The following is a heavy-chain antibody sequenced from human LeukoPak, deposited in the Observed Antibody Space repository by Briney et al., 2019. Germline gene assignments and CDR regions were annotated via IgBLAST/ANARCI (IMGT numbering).Heavy chain of an antibody. CDR2: IYNGDST. CDR1: GFTVSSNY. J-gene: IGHJ4*02. V-gene: IGHV3-53*05. D-gene: IGHD2-2*02. Sequence: GGSLRLSCAASGFTVSSNYMSWVRQAPGKGLEWVSVIYNGDSTYYADSVKGRFTISRDNSKNTLYLQVNSLRTEDTAIYYCATDMGEAAIIFEYWGQGTLVTVSS. CDR3: ATDMGEAAIIFEY.